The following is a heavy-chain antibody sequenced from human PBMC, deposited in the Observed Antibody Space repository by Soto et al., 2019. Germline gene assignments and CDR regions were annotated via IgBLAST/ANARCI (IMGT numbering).Heavy chain of an antibody. D-gene: IGHD3-22*01. CDR2: ISSSSSYI. J-gene: IGHJ3*02. Sequence: EVQLVESGGGLVKPGGSLRLSCAASGFTFSSYSMNWVRQAPGKGLEWASSISSSSSYIYYADSVKGRFTISRDNAKNSLYMHMNSLRAEETAVYYCVANDSPLSGAFDIWGRGTMVTVSS. CDR1: GFTFSSYS. V-gene: IGHV3-21*01. CDR3: VANDSPLSGAFDI.